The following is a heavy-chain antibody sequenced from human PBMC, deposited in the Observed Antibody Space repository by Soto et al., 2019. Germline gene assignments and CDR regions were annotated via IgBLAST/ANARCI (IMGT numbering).Heavy chain of an antibody. J-gene: IGHJ5*02. Sequence: KASETLSLTCTVSGASISGYYWSWIRKSAGKGLEWIGRIYATGTTDYNPSLKSRVMMSVDTSKKQFSLRLRSVTAADTAVYYCVRDGTKTLRDWFDPWGQGISVTVSS. CDR1: GASISGYY. V-gene: IGHV4-4*07. CDR2: IYATGTT. D-gene: IGHD1-1*01. CDR3: VRDGTKTLRDWFDP.